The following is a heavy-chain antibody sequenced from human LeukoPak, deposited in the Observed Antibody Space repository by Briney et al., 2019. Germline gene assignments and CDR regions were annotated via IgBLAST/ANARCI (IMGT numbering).Heavy chain of an antibody. CDR1: GGSISSGSYY. CDR2: IYTSGST. CDR3: ARLGTTGTNWYFDL. D-gene: IGHD1-1*01. J-gene: IGHJ2*01. Sequence: SETLSLTCTVSGGSISSGSYYWSWIRQPAGKGLEWIGRIYTSGSTNYNPSLKSRVTISVDTSKNQFSLKLSSVTAADTAVYYCARLGTTGTNWYFDLWGRGTLVTVSS. V-gene: IGHV4-61*02.